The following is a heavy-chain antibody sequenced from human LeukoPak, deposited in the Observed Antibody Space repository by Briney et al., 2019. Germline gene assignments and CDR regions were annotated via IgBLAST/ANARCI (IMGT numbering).Heavy chain of an antibody. CDR3: ARCSYSSGWYLVSYYYYYMDV. V-gene: IGHV1-8*01. D-gene: IGHD6-19*01. CDR1: GYTFTSYD. J-gene: IGHJ6*03. Sequence: ASVKVSCKASGYTFTSYDINWVRQATGQGLEWMGWMNPNSGNTGYAQKFQGRVTITRNTSISTAYMELSSLRSEDMAVYYCARCSYSSGWYLVSYYYYYMDVWGKGTTVTVSS. CDR2: MNPNSGNT.